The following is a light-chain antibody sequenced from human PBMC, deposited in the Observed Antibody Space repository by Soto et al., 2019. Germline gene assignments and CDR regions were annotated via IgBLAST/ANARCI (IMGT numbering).Light chain of an antibody. CDR1: LTLRGSY. CDR3: QQYGSSRT. CDR2: DAS. V-gene: IGKV3-20*01. Sequence: EIVLTQSPGTLSLSPGERATLSCRASLTLRGSYLAWYQQKAGQAPSLVIYDASSRATGIPDRFSGSGSGTDFTLTISRLEPEDFAVYYCQQYGSSRTFGQGTKVDIK. J-gene: IGKJ1*01.